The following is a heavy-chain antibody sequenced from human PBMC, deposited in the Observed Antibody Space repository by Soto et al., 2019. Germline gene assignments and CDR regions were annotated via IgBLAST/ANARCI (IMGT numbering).Heavy chain of an antibody. D-gene: IGHD6-6*01. CDR1: GFTLSSYS. CDR2: ISSSSSTI. Sequence: GGSLRLSCAASGFTLSSYSMNWVRQAPGKGLEWVSYISSSSSTIYYADSVKGRFTISRDNAKNSLYLQMNSLRAEDTAVYYCAKDLDSSSYYGMDVWGQGTTVTVSS. CDR3: AKDLDSSSYYGMDV. V-gene: IGHV3-48*01. J-gene: IGHJ6*02.